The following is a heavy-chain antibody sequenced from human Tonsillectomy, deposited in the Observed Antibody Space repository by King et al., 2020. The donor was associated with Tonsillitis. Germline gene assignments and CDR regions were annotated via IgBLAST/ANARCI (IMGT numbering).Heavy chain of an antibody. V-gene: IGHV1-8*02. J-gene: IGHJ4*02. CDR1: GYTFTTYD. Sequence: VQLVESGAEVKRPGASVKVSCRTSGYTFTTYDIHWVRQASGQGLEWMGWMNPNTGNTVSAQKFQGRVTMTRNTSMTTAYMELTRLTSADTAVYFCARSGLAGSSNNWGQGTLVAVSS. CDR3: ARSGLAGSSNN. CDR2: MNPNTGNT. D-gene: IGHD1-26*01.